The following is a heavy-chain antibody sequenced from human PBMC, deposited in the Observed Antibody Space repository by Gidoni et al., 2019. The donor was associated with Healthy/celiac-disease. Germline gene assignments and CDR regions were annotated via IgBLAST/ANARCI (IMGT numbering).Heavy chain of an antibody. CDR2: IYSGGST. J-gene: IGHJ4*02. V-gene: IGHV3-53*01. CDR1: GFTVRSHY. Sequence: EVQLVESGGGLIQPGGSLRLSCAAPGFTVRSHYMSWVRQAPGKGLEWVSVIYSGGSTYYADSVKGRFTISRDNSKNTLYLQMNSLRAEDTAVYYCAIESGPVLRYFDRSGRSDYWGQGTLVTVSS. CDR3: AIESGPVLRYFDRSGRSDY. D-gene: IGHD3-9*01.